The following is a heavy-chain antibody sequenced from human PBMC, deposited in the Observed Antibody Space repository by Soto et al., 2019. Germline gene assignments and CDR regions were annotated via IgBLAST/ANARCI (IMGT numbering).Heavy chain of an antibody. V-gene: IGHV3-30*18. CDR2: ISYDGSNK. Sequence: QVQLVESGGGVVQPGRSLRLSCAASGFTFSSYGMQWVRQAPGKGLEWVAVISYDGSNKYYVDSVKGRFTISRDNSKNTLYLLMHSLRAEDTAVYYCAKDREYDLLTGFPGDLIYYYNYGMDVWGQGTTVTVSS. D-gene: IGHD3-9*01. J-gene: IGHJ6*02. CDR3: AKDREYDLLTGFPGDLIYYYNYGMDV. CDR1: GFTFSSYG.